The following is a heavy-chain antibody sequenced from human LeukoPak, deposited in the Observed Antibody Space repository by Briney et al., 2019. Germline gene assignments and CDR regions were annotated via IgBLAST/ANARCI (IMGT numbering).Heavy chain of an antibody. D-gene: IGHD7-27*01. CDR2: IYYSVST. J-gene: IGHJ4*02. CDR1: CGPISSYY. CDR3: ARDHGLGIGDYFDY. Sequence: PSETLSLTCTVSCGPISSYYWLWLRQPPAKGLEGIGYIYYSVSTNYNPSLKSRVTISVDTSKNQFSLKLSSVTAADTAVYYCARDHGLGIGDYFDYWGQGTLVTVSS. V-gene: IGHV4-59*01.